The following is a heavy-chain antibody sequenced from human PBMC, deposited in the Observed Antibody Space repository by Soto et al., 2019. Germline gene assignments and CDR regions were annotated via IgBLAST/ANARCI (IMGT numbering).Heavy chain of an antibody. D-gene: IGHD2-15*01. CDR3: TRENIEKSDALYDDFDI. J-gene: IGHJ3*02. V-gene: IGHV1-2*02. Sequence: GASVKVSCKTSGYTFTDYYTHWVRQAPGQGLEWMGWMNPKSGGAYFAQKFQGRVTLTRDTSIGTAYIEVNSLTSDDTAVYFCTRENIEKSDALYDDFDIWGQGTTVTVSS. CDR2: MNPKSGGA. CDR1: GYTFTDYY.